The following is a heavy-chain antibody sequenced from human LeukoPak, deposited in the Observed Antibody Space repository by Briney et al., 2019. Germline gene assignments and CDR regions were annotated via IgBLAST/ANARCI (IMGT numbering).Heavy chain of an antibody. D-gene: IGHD3-22*01. CDR3: ATYDTSGYFFAY. Sequence: PGGSLRLSCAASGFTFSNYAMSWVRQAPGKGLEWVTAISDNGGSTYYADSVKGRFTISRDNSKNTLFLQMNNLGAEDTAEYYCATYDTSGYFFAYWGQGTLVTVSS. V-gene: IGHV3-23*01. CDR2: ISDNGGST. J-gene: IGHJ4*02. CDR1: GFTFSNYA.